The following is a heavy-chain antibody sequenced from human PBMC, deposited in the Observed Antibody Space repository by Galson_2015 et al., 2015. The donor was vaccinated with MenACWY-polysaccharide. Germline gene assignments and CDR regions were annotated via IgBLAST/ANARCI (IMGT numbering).Heavy chain of an antibody. J-gene: IGHJ4*02. Sequence: SLRLSCAASGFTFSNYWMSWVRQAPGKGLEWVANIKQDGSEKYYVDSAKGRFTISRDNAKTSLYLQMNSLRAEDTAMYYCASQTWTGYFDYWGQGILVTVSS. CDR1: GFTFSNYW. CDR3: ASQTWTGYFDY. CDR2: IKQDGSEK. V-gene: IGHV3-7*03. D-gene: IGHD3-10*01.